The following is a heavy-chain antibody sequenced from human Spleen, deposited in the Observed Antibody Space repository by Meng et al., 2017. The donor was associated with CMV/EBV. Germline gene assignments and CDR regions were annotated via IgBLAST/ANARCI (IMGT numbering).Heavy chain of an antibody. CDR3: ARCNSSSSSLSWLDP. CDR2: ISGDHVHT. V-gene: IGHV1-18*01. CDR1: GYNFSSYG. J-gene: IGHJ5*02. D-gene: IGHD6-6*01. Sequence: ASVKVSCKTSGYNFSSYGVSWVRQAHGQGLEWVGWISGDHVHTKYAQSVKGRVTMTKDTSTSTVYMELRSLRSDDTAVYYCARCNSSSSSLSWLDPWGQGTLVTVSS.